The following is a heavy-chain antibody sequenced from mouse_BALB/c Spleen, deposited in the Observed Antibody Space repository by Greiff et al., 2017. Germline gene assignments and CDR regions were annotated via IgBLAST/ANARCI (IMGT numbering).Heavy chain of an antibody. V-gene: IGHV1S56*01. CDR3: ARYGYEAMDY. CDR1: GYTFTSYY. Sequence: QVQLKQSGPELVKPGASVRISCKASGYTFTSYYIHWVKQRPGQGLEWIGWIYPGNVNTKYNEKFKGKATLTADKSSSTAYMQLSSLTSEDSAVYFCARYGYEAMDYWGQGTSVTVSS. CDR2: IYPGNVNT. J-gene: IGHJ4*01. D-gene: IGHD2-3*01.